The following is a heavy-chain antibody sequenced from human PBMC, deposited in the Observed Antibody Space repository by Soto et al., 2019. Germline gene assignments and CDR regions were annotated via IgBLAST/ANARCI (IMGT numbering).Heavy chain of an antibody. V-gene: IGHV1-3*01. CDR3: AREAAAGSNWFDP. D-gene: IGHD6-13*01. CDR1: GYTFTSYA. Sequence: ASVKVSCKASGYTFTSYAMHWVRQAPGQRLEWMGWINAGNGNTKYSQKFQGRVTITADKSTSTAYMELSSLRSEDTAVYYCAREAAAGSNWFDPWGQGTLVTVSS. J-gene: IGHJ5*02. CDR2: INAGNGNT.